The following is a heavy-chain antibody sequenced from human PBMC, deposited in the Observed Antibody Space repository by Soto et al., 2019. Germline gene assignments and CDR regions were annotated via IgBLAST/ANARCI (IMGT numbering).Heavy chain of an antibody. CDR2: ISGNGGST. V-gene: IGHV3-23*01. D-gene: IGHD4-4*01. CDR3: AKAGMTTLTGSHYYYGMDV. Sequence: EVQLLESGGGLVQPGGSLRLSCAASGFTFSSYAMSWVRQAPGKGLEWVSDISGNGGSTYYADSVKGRFTISRDNSKNTLYLQMNSLRAEDTAVYYCAKAGMTTLTGSHYYYGMDVWGQGTTVTVSS. CDR1: GFTFSSYA. J-gene: IGHJ6*02.